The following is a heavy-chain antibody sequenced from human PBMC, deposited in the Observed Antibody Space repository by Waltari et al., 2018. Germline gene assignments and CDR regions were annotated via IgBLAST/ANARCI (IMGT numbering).Heavy chain of an antibody. J-gene: IGHJ5*01. V-gene: IGHV3-30*03. Sequence: QVHLVESGGGVVQPGRSLRLSCAASGFNFNNFGVHWVRQTPGNGLEFVAFISYDGNYKFHSHSVRGRFTISRDNSKKTFYLQMNSLRPEDTAVYYCARDSAVVVPAAVDSWGQGTLVTVSS. CDR3: ARDSAVVVPAAVDS. CDR1: GFNFNNFG. D-gene: IGHD2-2*01. CDR2: ISYDGNYK.